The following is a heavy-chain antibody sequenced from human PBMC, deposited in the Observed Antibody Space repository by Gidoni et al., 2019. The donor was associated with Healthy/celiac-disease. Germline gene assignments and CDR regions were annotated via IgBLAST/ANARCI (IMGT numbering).Heavy chain of an antibody. CDR3: AKDLAYSYGPQDPFDY. D-gene: IGHD5-18*01. CDR2: ISGSGGST. CDR1: GFTFSRYA. J-gene: IGHJ4*02. V-gene: IGHV3-23*04. Sequence: EVQLVESGGGLVQPGGSLRLSCAASGFTFSRYAMSWVRQAPGKGLECVSAISGSGGSTYSADSVKGRFTISRDNSKNTLYLQMNSLRAEDTAVYYCAKDLAYSYGPQDPFDYWGQGTLVTVSS.